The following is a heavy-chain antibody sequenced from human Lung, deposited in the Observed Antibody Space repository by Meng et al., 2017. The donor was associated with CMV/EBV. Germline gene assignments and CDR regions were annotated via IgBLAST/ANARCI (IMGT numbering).Heavy chain of an antibody. CDR3: AMGSDAYA. V-gene: IGHV3-23*01. D-gene: IGHD3-16*01. CDR2: ITKEGTT. Sequence: VLLLGSGGGLVKPGGSLRLPWAASGFTFSDFSMTWVRQVPGQGLEWVSIITKEGTTYYAESVKGRFSITRDNFKNTVYVDMKTLRAEDTALYYCAMGSDAYAWGQGTLVTVSS. J-gene: IGHJ5*02. CDR1: GFTFSDFS.